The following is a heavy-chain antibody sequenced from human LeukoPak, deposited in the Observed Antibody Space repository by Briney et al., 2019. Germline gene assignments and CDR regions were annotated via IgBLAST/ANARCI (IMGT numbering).Heavy chain of an antibody. D-gene: IGHD3-10*01. CDR1: GFTFSSYE. CDR2: ISSSGSTI. V-gene: IGHV3-48*03. Sequence: TGGSLRLSCAASGFTFSSYEMNWVRQAPGKGLEWVSYISSSGSTIYYADSVKGRFTIPRDNAENSLYLQMNSLRAEDTAVYYCAREFGGSASGAGYWGQGTLVTVSS. J-gene: IGHJ4*02. CDR3: AREFGGSASGAGY.